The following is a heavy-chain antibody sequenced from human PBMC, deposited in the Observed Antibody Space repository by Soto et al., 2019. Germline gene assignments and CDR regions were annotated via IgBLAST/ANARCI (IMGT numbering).Heavy chain of an antibody. CDR1: GGSISSGGYY. V-gene: IGHV4-31*03. J-gene: IGHJ5*02. CDR2: IYYSGST. Sequence: SETLSLTCTVSGGSISSGGYYWSWIRQHPGKGLEWIGYIYYSGSTYYNPSLKSRVTISVDTSKNQFSLKLSSVTAADTAVYYCARDLSGYENNWFDPWGQGTLVTVSS. D-gene: IGHD5-12*01. CDR3: ARDLSGYENNWFDP.